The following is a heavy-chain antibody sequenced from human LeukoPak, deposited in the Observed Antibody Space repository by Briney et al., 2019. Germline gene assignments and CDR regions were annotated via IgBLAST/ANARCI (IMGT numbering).Heavy chain of an antibody. CDR3: AKMGGRGDREDY. CDR1: GFTFSSYA. Sequence: GGSLRLSCAASGFTFSSYAMSWVRQAPGKGLEWVSAISGSGGTTYYADSVKGRFTISRDNSKNTLYLQMNSLRAEDTAVYYCAKMGGRGDREDYWGQGTLVTVSS. D-gene: IGHD7-27*01. V-gene: IGHV3-23*01. J-gene: IGHJ4*02. CDR2: ISGSGGTT.